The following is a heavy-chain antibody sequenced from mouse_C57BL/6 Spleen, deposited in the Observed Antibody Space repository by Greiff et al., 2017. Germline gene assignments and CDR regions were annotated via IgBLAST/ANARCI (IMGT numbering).Heavy chain of an antibody. V-gene: IGHV5-6*01. Sequence: DVQLVESGGDLVKPGGSLKLSCAASGFTFSSYGMSWVRQTPDKRLEWVATISRGGSYTYYPATVKGRFTISIDNAKNTLYLQMGRLKSEDTAMYDCARHEGDYDGTGAMDYGGQGTSVTVSS. CDR1: GFTFSSYG. CDR2: ISRGGSYT. CDR3: ARHEGDYDGTGAMDY. J-gene: IGHJ4*01. D-gene: IGHD2-4*01.